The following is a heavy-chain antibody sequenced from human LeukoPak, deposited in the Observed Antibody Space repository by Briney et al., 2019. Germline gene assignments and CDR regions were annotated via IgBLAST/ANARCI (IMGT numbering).Heavy chain of an antibody. CDR2: ISWNSGSI. V-gene: IGHV3-9*01. J-gene: IGHJ4*02. CDR1: GFTFDDYA. CDR3: AKGVQYESGPAQYYYDSSGYYPLGY. D-gene: IGHD3-22*01. Sequence: GGSLRLSCAASGFTFDDYAMHWARQAPGEGLEWVSGISWNSGSIGYADSVKGRFTISRDNAKNSLYLQMNSLRAEDTAVYYCAKGVQYESGPAQYYYDSSGYYPLGYWGQGTLVTVSS.